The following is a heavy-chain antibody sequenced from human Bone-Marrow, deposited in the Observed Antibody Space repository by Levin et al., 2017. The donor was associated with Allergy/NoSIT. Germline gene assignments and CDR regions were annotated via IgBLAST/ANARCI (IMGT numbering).Heavy chain of an antibody. V-gene: IGHV3-30*03. D-gene: IGHD1-7*01. CDR2: IRTDGKNT. CDR3: ARKGENYKFDY. CDR1: GFTFTDYD. J-gene: IGHJ4*02. Sequence: GESLKISCETSGFTFTDYDMQWVRQAPGKGLEWVALIRTDGKNTYYADSVKGRFTISRDNPKSTVYLEVNGLRPEDTAVFYCARKGENYKFDYWGQGTLVTVSS.